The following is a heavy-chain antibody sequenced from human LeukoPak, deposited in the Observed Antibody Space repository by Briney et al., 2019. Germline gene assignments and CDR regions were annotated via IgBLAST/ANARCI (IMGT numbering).Heavy chain of an antibody. CDR2: IDPSDSYT. D-gene: IGHD1-26*01. Sequence: GESLKISCEGSGXSFTNYWINWVRQMPGKGLEWMGRIDPSDSYTSYSPSFQGHVTISADKSISTAYLQWSSLKASDTAMYYCARRPLVGANSDYWGQGTLVTVSS. CDR3: ARRPLVGANSDY. CDR1: GXSFTNYW. J-gene: IGHJ4*02. V-gene: IGHV5-10-1*01.